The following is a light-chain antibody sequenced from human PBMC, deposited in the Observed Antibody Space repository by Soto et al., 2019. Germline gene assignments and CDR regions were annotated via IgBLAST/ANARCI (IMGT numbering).Light chain of an antibody. V-gene: IGLV2-14*01. CDR1: SSDVGGYNY. Sequence: QSVLTQPASVSGSPGQSITISCTGTSSDVGGYNYVSWYQQHPGKAPKLMIYEVSNRPSGVSNRFSGSKSGNTASLTISGLQAEDEADYYCSLFTGSTTVVFGGGTKLTVL. CDR3: SLFTGSTTVV. CDR2: EVS. J-gene: IGLJ2*01.